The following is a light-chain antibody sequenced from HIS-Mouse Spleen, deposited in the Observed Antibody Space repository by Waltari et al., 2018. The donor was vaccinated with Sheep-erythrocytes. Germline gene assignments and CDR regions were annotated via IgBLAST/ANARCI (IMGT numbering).Light chain of an antibody. CDR3: CSYAGSYTLV. CDR1: SSDVGGYNY. CDR2: DVS. J-gene: IGLJ2*01. Sequence: QSALTQPRSVSGSPGQSVTISCTGTSSDVGGYNYVSWYQQHPGKAPKLMIYDVSKRPSGVPDRFSGSKSGTTASLTISGLQAEDEADYYRCSYAGSYTLVFGGGTKLTVL. V-gene: IGLV2-11*01.